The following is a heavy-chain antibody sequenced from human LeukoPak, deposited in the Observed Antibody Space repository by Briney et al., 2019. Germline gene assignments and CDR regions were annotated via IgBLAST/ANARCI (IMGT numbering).Heavy chain of an antibody. Sequence: PGRSLRLSCAASGFTFSSYGMHWVRQAPGKGLEWVAVISYDGSNKYYVDSVKGRFTISRDNSKNTLYLQMNSLRAEDTAVYYCARGWAGGFDHWGQGTLVTVSS. J-gene: IGHJ4*02. D-gene: IGHD1-26*01. CDR3: ARGWAGGFDH. CDR1: GFTFSSYG. CDR2: ISYDGSNK. V-gene: IGHV3-30*03.